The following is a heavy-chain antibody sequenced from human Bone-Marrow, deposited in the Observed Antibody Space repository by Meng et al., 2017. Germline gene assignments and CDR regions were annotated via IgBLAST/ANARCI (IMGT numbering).Heavy chain of an antibody. V-gene: IGHV3-48*03. CDR2: ISSSGTTI. Sequence: SLKISCVASGFTFSSYEMIWVRQAPGKGLEWVSYISSSGTTIYYADSVKGRFTISRDDAKNSLFLQMNSLRAEDTAIYYCARLENSAYNLGAVDSWGQGTLVTVSS. CDR3: ARLENSAYNLGAVDS. CDR1: GFTFSSYE. J-gene: IGHJ4*02. D-gene: IGHD5-12*01.